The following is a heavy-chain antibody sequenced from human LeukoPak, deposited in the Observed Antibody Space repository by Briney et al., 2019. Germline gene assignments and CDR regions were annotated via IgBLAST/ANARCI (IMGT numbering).Heavy chain of an antibody. J-gene: IGHJ3*02. V-gene: IGHV3-30-3*02. CDR1: GFTFSSYA. D-gene: IGHD2-2*01. CDR3: AKWYQLLWSDAFDI. CDR2: ISYDGSNK. Sequence: PGGSLRLSCAASGFTFSSYAMHWVRQAPGKGLEWVAVISYDGSNKYYADSVKGRFTISRNNSKNTLYLQMSSLRAEDTAVYYCAKWYQLLWSDAFDIWGQGTMVTVSS.